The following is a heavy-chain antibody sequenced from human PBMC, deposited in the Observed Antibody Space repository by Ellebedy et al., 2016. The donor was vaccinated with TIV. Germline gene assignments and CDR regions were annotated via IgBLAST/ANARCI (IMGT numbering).Heavy chain of an antibody. Sequence: SETLSLXCAVSGDSISDYFWSWIRQPAGKRMEWIGRLYPSGTTNYNPSLKSRVTMSVDTSKNQFSLRLSSVTAADTAVYYCARESPRGYSYVMFDYWGQGALVTVSS. CDR1: GDSISDYF. CDR2: LYPSGTT. CDR3: ARESPRGYSYVMFDY. D-gene: IGHD5-18*01. J-gene: IGHJ4*02. V-gene: IGHV4-4*07.